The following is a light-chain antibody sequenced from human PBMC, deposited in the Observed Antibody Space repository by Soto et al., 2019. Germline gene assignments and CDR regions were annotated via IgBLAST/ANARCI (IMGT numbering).Light chain of an antibody. CDR1: QSLGAN. Sequence: IVMTQSPATLSVSPGERATLSCTASQSLGANLAWYQQKPGQAPRLLIYGSSTRATGIPARFSGSGSGTGFTLTVSSLQSEDFAVYYCQQYDYRPWTFGQGTKVDIK. CDR2: GSS. J-gene: IGKJ1*01. CDR3: QQYDYRPWT. V-gene: IGKV3-15*01.